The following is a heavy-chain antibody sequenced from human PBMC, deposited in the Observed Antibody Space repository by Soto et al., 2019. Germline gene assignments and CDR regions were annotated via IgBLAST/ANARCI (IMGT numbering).Heavy chain of an antibody. V-gene: IGHV3-30-3*01. CDR3: SRGEHYDSSGPYYFDY. CDR1: GFTFSSYA. J-gene: IGHJ4*02. D-gene: IGHD3-22*01. Sequence: GGSLRLSCAASGFTFSSYAMHWVRQAPGKGLEWVAVISYDGSNKYYADSVKGRFTISRDNSKNTLYLQMNSLRAEDTAVYYCSRGEHYDSSGPYYFDYWGQGTLVTVSS. CDR2: ISYDGSNK.